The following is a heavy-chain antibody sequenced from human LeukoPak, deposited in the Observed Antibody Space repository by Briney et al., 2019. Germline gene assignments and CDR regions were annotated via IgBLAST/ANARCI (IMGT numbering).Heavy chain of an antibody. CDR2: ISGSGGST. CDR1: GFTFSSYA. D-gene: IGHD6-13*01. Sequence: GGSLRLSCAASGFTFSSYAMSWVRQAPGKGLEWVSAISGSGGSTYYADSVKGRFTISRDKSKNTLYLQMNSLRAEDTAVYYCARAAAGTGNFDYWGQGTLVTVSS. V-gene: IGHV3-23*01. CDR3: ARAAAGTGNFDY. J-gene: IGHJ4*02.